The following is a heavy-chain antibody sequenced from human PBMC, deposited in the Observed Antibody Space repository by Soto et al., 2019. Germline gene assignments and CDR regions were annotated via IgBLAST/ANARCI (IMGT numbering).Heavy chain of an antibody. D-gene: IGHD4-17*01. V-gene: IGHV3-30*18. Sequence: GGSLRLSCAASGFTFSSYGMHWVRQAPGKGLEWVAVISYDGSNKYYADSVKGRFTISRDNSKNTLYLQMNSLRAEDTAVYYCAKDYLHYGDYVGYYFDYWGQGTLVNVSS. J-gene: IGHJ4*02. CDR3: AKDYLHYGDYVGYYFDY. CDR2: ISYDGSNK. CDR1: GFTFSSYG.